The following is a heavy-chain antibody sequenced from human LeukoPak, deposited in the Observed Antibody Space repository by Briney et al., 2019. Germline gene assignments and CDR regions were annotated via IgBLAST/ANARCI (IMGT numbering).Heavy chain of an antibody. V-gene: IGHV1-46*01. CDR3: VPNVASGFDY. D-gene: IGHD1-1*01. Sequence: ASGKVSCKPSGYAFTTYYIHWVRQAPGQGLELVGMINLSGGGTSFSQKFQGRGTMTRDTSTRTVYMELSSLRSDDTAVYYCVPNVASGFDYWGLGTLVTVSS. CDR2: INLSGGGT. CDR1: GYAFTTYY. J-gene: IGHJ4*02.